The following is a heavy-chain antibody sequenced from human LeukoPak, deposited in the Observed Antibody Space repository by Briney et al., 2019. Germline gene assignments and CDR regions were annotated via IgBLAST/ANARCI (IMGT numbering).Heavy chain of an antibody. J-gene: IGHJ5*02. CDR3: AKDPIYDGSGYNWFDP. Sequence: GGSLRLSCAASGFTFSSYAMSWVRQAPGKGLEWVSAISGSGGSTYYADSVKGRFTISRDNSKNTLYLQMNSLRAEDTAVYYCAKDPIYDGSGYNWFDPWGQGTLVTVSS. D-gene: IGHD3-10*01. CDR1: GFTFSSYA. CDR2: ISGSGGST. V-gene: IGHV3-23*01.